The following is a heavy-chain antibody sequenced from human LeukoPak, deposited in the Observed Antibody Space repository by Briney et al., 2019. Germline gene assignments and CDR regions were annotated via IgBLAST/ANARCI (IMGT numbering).Heavy chain of an antibody. CDR1: GGTFSSYA. CDR2: IIPILGIA. V-gene: IGHV1-69*04. J-gene: IGHJ4*02. CDR3: ARDGDDTSGYFSPFDY. Sequence: GASVKVSCKASGGTFSSYAISWVRQAPGQGLEWMGRIIPILGIANYAQKFQGRVTITADESTSTAYMELSSLRSEDTAVYYCARDGDDTSGYFSPFDYWGQGTLVTVSS. D-gene: IGHD3-22*01.